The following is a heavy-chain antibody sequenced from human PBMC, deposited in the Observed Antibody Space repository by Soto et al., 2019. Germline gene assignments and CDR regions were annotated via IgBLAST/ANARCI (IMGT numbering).Heavy chain of an antibody. Sequence: SETLSLTCTVSGASISSADYFWSWIRQPPGQGLEWIGYIYYSGNIFYNPSLESRVTISVDTSKNQFSLKLTSVTAADTAVYYCARQRTVYFARPGDSPDPWGQGPLVTVSS. CDR2: IYYSGNI. V-gene: IGHV4-30-4*01. D-gene: IGHD3-9*01. CDR1: GASISSADYF. CDR3: ARQRTVYFARPGDSPDP. J-gene: IGHJ5*02.